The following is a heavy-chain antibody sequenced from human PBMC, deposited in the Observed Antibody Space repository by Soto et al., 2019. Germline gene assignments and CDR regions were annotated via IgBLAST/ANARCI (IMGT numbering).Heavy chain of an antibody. CDR1: GGTFSSYA. J-gene: IGHJ6*02. V-gene: IGHV1-69*18. CDR2: IIPMFDTP. CDR3: AIEDNSHGGMDV. Sequence: QVQVVQSGAEVRKPGSSVKVPCKASGGTFSSYAFTWVRQAPGQGLEWMGRIIPMFDTPNYAQQFQGRVTITADEYTLTVYIELINMRSEDTAVYYCAIEDNSHGGMDVWGQGTTVTVSS. D-gene: IGHD2-15*01.